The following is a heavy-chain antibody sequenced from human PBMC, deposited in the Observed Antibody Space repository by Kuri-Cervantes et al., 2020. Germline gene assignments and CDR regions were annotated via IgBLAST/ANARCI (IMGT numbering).Heavy chain of an antibody. CDR2: IHHSGST. CDR1: RGSGSFSDYY. V-gene: IGHV4-34*01. Sequence: SETLSLTCTSYRGSGSFSDYYWNWIRQPPGKGLEWIGRIHHSGSTYYSPSLKSRVTISVDTSKNQFSLKVTSVTAADTAVYYCARSFDGHQAFNICAQGPL. CDR3: ARSFDGHQAFNI. J-gene: IGHJ3*02. D-gene: IGHD3/OR15-3a*01.